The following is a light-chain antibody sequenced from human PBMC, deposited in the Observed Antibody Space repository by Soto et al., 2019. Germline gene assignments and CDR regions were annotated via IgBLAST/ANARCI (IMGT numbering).Light chain of an antibody. Sequence: QSALAQPASVSGSPGQPITISCTGTSSDVGGYNYVSWYQQHPGKAPKLMTYDVSNRPSGVSNRFSGSKSGNTASLTISGLQAEDEADYYCSSYTSSSTLPYVFGTGTKVTVL. J-gene: IGLJ1*01. V-gene: IGLV2-14*01. CDR1: SSDVGGYNY. CDR3: SSYTSSSTLPYV. CDR2: DVS.